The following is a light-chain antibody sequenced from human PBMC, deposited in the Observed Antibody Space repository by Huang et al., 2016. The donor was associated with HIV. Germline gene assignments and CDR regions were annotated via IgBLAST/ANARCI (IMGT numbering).Light chain of an antibody. Sequence: DIVMTQSPDSLAVSLGERATINCKSSQSVLYSSNNKNCLAWYQQKPGQPPKLLIYWASTRKSGVPDRFSGSGSGTDFTLTISSLQAEDVAVYYCQQYYSTPWTFGQGTKVEIK. CDR3: QQYYSTPWT. CDR1: QSVLYSSNNKNC. J-gene: IGKJ1*01. CDR2: WAS. V-gene: IGKV4-1*01.